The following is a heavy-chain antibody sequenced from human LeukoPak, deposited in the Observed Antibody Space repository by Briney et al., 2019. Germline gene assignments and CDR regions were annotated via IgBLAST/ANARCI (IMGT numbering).Heavy chain of an antibody. Sequence: PSETLSLTCAVYGGSFSGYYWSWIRQPPGKGLEWIGEINHSGSTNYNPSLKSRVTISVDTSKNQFSLKLSSVTAADTAVYYCARGFSIVATTDYFDYWGQGTLVTVSS. CDR1: GGSFSGYY. V-gene: IGHV4-34*01. CDR2: INHSGST. CDR3: ARGFSIVATTDYFDY. D-gene: IGHD5-12*01. J-gene: IGHJ4*02.